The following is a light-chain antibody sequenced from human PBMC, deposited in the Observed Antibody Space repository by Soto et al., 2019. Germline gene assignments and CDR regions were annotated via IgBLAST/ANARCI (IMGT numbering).Light chain of an antibody. J-gene: IGKJ5*01. CDR3: QQRHMWPIT. CDR1: QSIGSN. Sequence: EIVMTHSPATLSVCPWEIATLSCRASQSIGSNLAWYQQKPGQAPRLVIYASSIRASDFPARFSGSGSGTEFTLTISGLQSDDFAVYFRQQRHMWPITFGRGTRLEIK. CDR2: ASS. V-gene: IGKV3-15*01.